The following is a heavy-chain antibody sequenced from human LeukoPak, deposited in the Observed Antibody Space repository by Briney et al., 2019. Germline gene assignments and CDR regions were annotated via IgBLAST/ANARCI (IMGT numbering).Heavy chain of an antibody. CDR2: ISISGSGT. CDR3: AKGYYGSGSSYFDY. V-gene: IGHV3-23*01. CDR1: GFPFSTYG. D-gene: IGHD3-10*01. J-gene: IGHJ4*02. Sequence: QSGGPLRLSCAASGFPFSTYGLSWVGQPPGKGLKWASVISISGSGTYYADSVKGHFTISRDNSKNTLYLQMNSLRAEDTAIYYCAKGYYGSGSSYFDYWGQGTLVTVSS.